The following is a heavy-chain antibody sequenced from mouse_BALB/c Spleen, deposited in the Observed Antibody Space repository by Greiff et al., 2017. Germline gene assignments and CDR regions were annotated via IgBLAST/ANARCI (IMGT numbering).Heavy chain of an antibody. CDR3: GRDRENSWFAY. CDR1: GFSLTSYG. V-gene: IGHV2-9*02. J-gene: IGHJ3*01. Sequence: QVQLQQSGPGLVAPSQSLSITCTVSGFSLTSYGVHWVRQPPGKGLEWLGVIWAGGSTNYNSALMSRLSISKDNSKSQVFLKMNSLQTDETAMYYSGRDRENSWFAYWGQGTLVTVAA. CDR2: IWAGGST. D-gene: IGHD3-3*01.